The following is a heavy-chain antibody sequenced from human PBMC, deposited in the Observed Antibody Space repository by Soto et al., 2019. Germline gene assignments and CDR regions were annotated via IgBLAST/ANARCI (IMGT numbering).Heavy chain of an antibody. CDR3: ARHGQLPYYYYGMDV. CDR1: GYSFTSYW. Sequence: GESLKISCKGSGYSFTSYWIGWVRQMPGKGLEWMGIIYPGDSDTRYIPSFQGQVTISADKSISTAYLQWSSLKASDPAMYYCARHGQLPYYYYGMDVWGQGTTVTVSS. V-gene: IGHV5-51*01. D-gene: IGHD2-2*01. CDR2: IYPGDSDT. J-gene: IGHJ6*02.